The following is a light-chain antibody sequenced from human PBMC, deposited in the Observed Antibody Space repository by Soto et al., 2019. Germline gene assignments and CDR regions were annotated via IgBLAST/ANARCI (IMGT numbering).Light chain of an antibody. Sequence: QSVLTQPPSASGTPGQRVTISCSGSSSNIGSNSVYWYQQFPGTAPKLLIYRNNQRPPGVPDRFSGSKSGTSASLAISGLRSEDEADYYCAAWDDSLSGLSVFATGTKVTVL. J-gene: IGLJ1*01. CDR2: RNN. V-gene: IGLV1-47*01. CDR1: SSNIGSNS. CDR3: AAWDDSLSGLSV.